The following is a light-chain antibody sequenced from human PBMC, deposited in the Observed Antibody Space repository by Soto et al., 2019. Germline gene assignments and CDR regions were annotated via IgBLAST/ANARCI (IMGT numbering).Light chain of an antibody. CDR1: SSDVGGYNY. Sequence: QSALTQPASVSGSPGHSITISCTGTSSDVGGYNYVSWYQQHPGKAPKLMIYDVSNRPSGVSNRFSGSKSGNTASLTISGLQAEDETDYYCSSYTSSTPYVFGTGTK. V-gene: IGLV2-14*01. J-gene: IGLJ1*01. CDR2: DVS. CDR3: SSYTSSTPYV.